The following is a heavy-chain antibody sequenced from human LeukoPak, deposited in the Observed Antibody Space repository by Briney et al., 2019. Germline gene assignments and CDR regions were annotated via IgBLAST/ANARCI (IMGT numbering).Heavy chain of an antibody. V-gene: IGHV3-15*01. J-gene: IGHJ4*02. Sequence: GGSLRLSCEASQLSFMSYSMTWVRQAPGKGLEWVGRIKSKTDGGTTDYAAPVKGRFTISRDDSKNTLYLQMNSLKTEDTAVYYCTTVDGDYESLFLDYWGQGTLVTVSS. CDR3: TTVDGDYESLFLDY. CDR1: QLSFMSYS. D-gene: IGHD4-17*01. CDR2: IKSKTDGGTT.